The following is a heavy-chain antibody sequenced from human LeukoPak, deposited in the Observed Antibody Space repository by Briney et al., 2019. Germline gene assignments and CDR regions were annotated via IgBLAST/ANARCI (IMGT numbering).Heavy chain of an antibody. D-gene: IGHD2-21*02. Sequence: GGSLRLSCAASGFTFDDHDMHWVRQAPGKGLEWVSGITWDSGITGYADSVKGRFTISRDNAKNSLYLQMNSLRAEDTALYYCAKDAENMVTAIFGYWGQGTLVTVSS. CDR3: AKDAENMVTAIFGY. CDR1: GFTFDDHD. J-gene: IGHJ4*02. CDR2: ITWDSGIT. V-gene: IGHV3-9*01.